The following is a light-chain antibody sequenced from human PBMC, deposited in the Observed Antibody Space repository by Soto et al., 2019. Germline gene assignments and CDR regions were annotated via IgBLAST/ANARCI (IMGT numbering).Light chain of an antibody. CDR1: SSNIGNNY. CDR3: TTWDDSLSGVV. CDR2: RNN. Sequence: QSVLTQPPSASGTPGQRVTLSCSGSSSNIGNNYVFWYQQRPGTAPKLLIYRNNQRPSGVPDRFSGSKSGTSASLAISGLRSEDETKYYCTTWDDSLSGVVFGGGTKVTVL. J-gene: IGLJ2*01. V-gene: IGLV1-47*01.